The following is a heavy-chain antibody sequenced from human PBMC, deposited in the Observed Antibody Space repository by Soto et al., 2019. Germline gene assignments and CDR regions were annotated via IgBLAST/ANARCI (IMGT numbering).Heavy chain of an antibody. J-gene: IGHJ6*03. Sequence: QVQLQQWGAGLLKPSETLSLTCAVYGGSFSGYYWSWIRQPPGKGLEWIGEINHSGSTNYNPSLKSRVTISVDTSKNQFSLKLSSVTAADTAVYYCARGRTVTTHYYYYMDVWGKGTTVTVSS. D-gene: IGHD4-17*01. CDR3: ARGRTVTTHYYYYMDV. CDR1: GGSFSGYY. V-gene: IGHV4-34*01. CDR2: INHSGST.